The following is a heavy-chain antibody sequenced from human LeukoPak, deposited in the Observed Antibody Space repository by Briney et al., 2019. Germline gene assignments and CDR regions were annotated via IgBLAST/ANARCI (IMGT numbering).Heavy chain of an antibody. CDR1: GFTVSSNY. CDR2: IYSGGST. CDR3: VREDTPATAN. V-gene: IGHV3-53*01. Sequence: GGSLRLSCAASGFTVSSNYMSWVRQAPGKGLEWVSVIYSGGSTYYADSVKGRFTISRDNSKDTLFLQMHSLRPGDTAVYYCVREDTPATANWGQGTLVTISS. D-gene: IGHD2-21*02. J-gene: IGHJ4*02.